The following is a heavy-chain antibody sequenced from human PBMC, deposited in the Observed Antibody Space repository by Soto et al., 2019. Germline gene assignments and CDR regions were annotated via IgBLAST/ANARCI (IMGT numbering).Heavy chain of an antibody. CDR1: GFTFRTYW. Sequence: EVQLVESGGGLVQPGGSLRLSCGASGFTFRTYWLSWVRQVPGKGLEWVANINQDGSEKNYVDSVKGRFTISRDNAKNPLYLQMCILRAEDTALYYCARDASTSWYSYDYHGMDVWGQWITVIVSS. D-gene: IGHD5-18*01. CDR2: INQDGSEK. J-gene: IGHJ6*02. V-gene: IGHV3-7*05. CDR3: ARDASTSWYSYDYHGMDV.